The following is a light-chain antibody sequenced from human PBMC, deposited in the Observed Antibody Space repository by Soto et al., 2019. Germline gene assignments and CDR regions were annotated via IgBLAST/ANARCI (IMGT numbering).Light chain of an antibody. CDR2: SAS. J-gene: IGKJ1*01. V-gene: IGKV3-15*01. CDR1: QSVDIN. Sequence: EIVMTQSPATLSVSPGERATLSCRASQSVDINLAWYQQKPGQPPRLLIYSASTRDTGVPARFSGSGSETDFTLTISSLQSEDFAVYFCQQYNNRPPWTFGQGTTVEVK. CDR3: QQYNNRPPWT.